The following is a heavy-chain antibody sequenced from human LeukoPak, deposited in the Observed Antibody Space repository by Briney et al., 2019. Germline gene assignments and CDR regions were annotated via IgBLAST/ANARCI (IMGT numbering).Heavy chain of an antibody. V-gene: IGHV3-30-3*01. CDR3: ARDGFRGVMINWFDP. CDR1: GFTFSSYA. Sequence: GRSLRLSCAASGFTFSSYAMHWVRQAPGKGLEWVAVISYDGSNKYYADSVKGRFTISRDNSKNTLYLQMNSLRAEDTAVYYCARDGFRGVMINWFDPWGQGTLVTVSS. D-gene: IGHD3-10*01. J-gene: IGHJ5*02. CDR2: ISYDGSNK.